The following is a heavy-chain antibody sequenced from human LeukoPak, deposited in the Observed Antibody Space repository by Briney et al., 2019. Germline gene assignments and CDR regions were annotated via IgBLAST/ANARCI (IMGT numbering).Heavy chain of an antibody. CDR1: GYSISSGYY. CDR2: IYHSGST. J-gene: IGHJ4*02. D-gene: IGHD3-22*01. V-gene: IGHV4-38-2*02. CDR3: ARETYYYDSSGYRS. Sequence: PSETLSLTCTVSGYSISSGYYWGWIRQPPGKGLEWIGSIYHSGSTYYNPSLKSRVTISVDTSKNQFSLKLSSVTAADTAVYYCARETYYYDSSGYRSWGQGTLVTVSS.